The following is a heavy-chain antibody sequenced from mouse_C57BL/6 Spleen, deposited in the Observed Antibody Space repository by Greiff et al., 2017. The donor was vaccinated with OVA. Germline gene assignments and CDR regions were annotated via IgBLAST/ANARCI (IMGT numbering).Heavy chain of an antibody. CDR3: ASRDYGSSYYFDY. D-gene: IGHD1-1*01. Sequence: QVQLKQSGTELVKPGASVKLSCKASGYTFTSYWMHWVKQRPGQGLEWIGNINPSNGGTNYNEKFKSKATLTVDKSSSTAYMQLSSLTSEDSAVYYCASRDYGSSYYFDYWGQGTTLTVSS. CDR1: GYTFTSYW. CDR2: INPSNGGT. V-gene: IGHV1-53*01. J-gene: IGHJ2*01.